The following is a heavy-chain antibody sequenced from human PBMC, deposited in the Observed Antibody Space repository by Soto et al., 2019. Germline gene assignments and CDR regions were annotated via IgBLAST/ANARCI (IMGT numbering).Heavy chain of an antibody. CDR2: INSDGSST. J-gene: IGHJ6*02. CDR3: ARGGYHDSRRGSQVGYEI. Sequence: PGGSLRLSCAASGFTFSSNWMHWVRQGPGKGLVWVSRINSDGSSTSYADSVKGRFTVSRDNAENTLFLQMNSLRAEDTAVYYCARGGYHDSRRGSQVGYEIWGQGTTGTVSS. CDR1: GFTFSSNW. D-gene: IGHD3-3*01. V-gene: IGHV3-74*01.